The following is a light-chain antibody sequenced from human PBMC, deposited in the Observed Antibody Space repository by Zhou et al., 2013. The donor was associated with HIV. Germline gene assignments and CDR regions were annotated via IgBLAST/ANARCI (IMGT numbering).Light chain of an antibody. CDR3: QSFDSWLSGPV. V-gene: IGLV1-40*01. Sequence: QSALTQPPAVSGAPGQRVTISCTGNSSSFRAGYDVHWYQQIVGTAPKLLIYNNSHRPSGVPDRFSASRSGTSASLAINGLQAEDEAEYYCQSFDSWLSGPVFGGGTKLTVL. CDR1: SSSFRAGYD. CDR2: NNS. J-gene: IGLJ2*01.